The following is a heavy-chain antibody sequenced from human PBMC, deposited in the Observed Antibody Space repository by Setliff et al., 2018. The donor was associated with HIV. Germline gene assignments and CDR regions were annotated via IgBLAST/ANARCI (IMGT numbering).Heavy chain of an antibody. D-gene: IGHD3-16*01. CDR1: GGSISSHC. V-gene: IGHV4-59*08. CDR2: IYHGGST. J-gene: IGHJ5*02. Sequence: SETLSLTCTVSGGSISSHCWSWIRQPPGKGLEWIGNIYHGGSTYYSPSFRGRVALSVDTSKNQFSLKLTSVTAADTAIYYCARPQTGIGGGSWFDPWGQGALVTVSS. CDR3: ARPQTGIGGGSWFDP.